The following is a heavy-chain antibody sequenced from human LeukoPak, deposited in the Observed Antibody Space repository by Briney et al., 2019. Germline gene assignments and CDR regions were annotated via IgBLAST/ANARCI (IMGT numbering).Heavy chain of an antibody. J-gene: IGHJ6*03. CDR1: GYTFTSYG. V-gene: IGHV1-18*01. CDR3: ARAEKPNWGNYYYYCMDV. CDR2: ISAYNGNT. D-gene: IGHD7-27*01. Sequence: ASVKVSCKASGYTFTSYGISWVRQAPGQELEWMGWISAYNGNTNFAQKLQDRVTMTTDTSTSTAYMELRSLRSDDTAAYYCARAEKPNWGNYYYYCMDVWGKGTTVTVSS.